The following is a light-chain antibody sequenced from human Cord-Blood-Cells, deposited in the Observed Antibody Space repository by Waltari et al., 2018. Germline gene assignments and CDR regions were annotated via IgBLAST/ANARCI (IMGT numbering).Light chain of an antibody. CDR1: SSDVGCYNY. J-gene: IGLJ2*01. V-gene: IGLV2-14*01. CDR3: SSYTSSSTVV. CDR2: EVS. Sequence: QSALTQPASVSGSPGQSITISCTGTSSDVGCYNYVPWYQQHPGKAPKLMSYEVSNRPSGVSKRFSGSKSGNTASLTISGLQAEDEADYYCSSYTSSSTVVFGGGTKLTVL.